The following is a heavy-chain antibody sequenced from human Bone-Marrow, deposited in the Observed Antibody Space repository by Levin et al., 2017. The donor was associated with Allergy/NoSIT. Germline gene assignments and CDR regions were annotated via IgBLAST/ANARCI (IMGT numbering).Heavy chain of an antibody. V-gene: IGHV4-59*08. Sequence: MSGGSLRLSCTVSGGSISSYYWSWIRQPPGKGLEWIGYIYYSGSTNYNPSLKSRVTISVDTSKNQFSLKLSSVTAADTAVYYCARHFPRYYYGSGSYYIAFDIWGQGTMVTVSS. CDR3: ARHFPRYYYGSGSYYIAFDI. CDR1: GGSISSYY. CDR2: IYYSGST. D-gene: IGHD3-10*01. J-gene: IGHJ3*02.